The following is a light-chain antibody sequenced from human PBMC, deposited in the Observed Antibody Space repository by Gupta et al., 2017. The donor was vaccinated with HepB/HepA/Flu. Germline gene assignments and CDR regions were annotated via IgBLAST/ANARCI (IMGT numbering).Light chain of an antibody. Sequence: QSALTPPASVSVSPGQSITISCTGTSRDVGSYYHVYWYQQHPGRVPKHRIYELSKRPSGVSNRFSGSKSGNTASLTISGVEADDEADYSCCSDAGSVVFGGGTKLTVL. V-gene: IGLV2-23*02. CDR2: ELS. CDR1: SRDVGSYYH. J-gene: IGLJ2*01. CDR3: CSDAGSVV.